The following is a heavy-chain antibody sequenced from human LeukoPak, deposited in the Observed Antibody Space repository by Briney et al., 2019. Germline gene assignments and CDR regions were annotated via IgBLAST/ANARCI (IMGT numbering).Heavy chain of an antibody. J-gene: IGHJ4*02. CDR3: ARSDYGDYVVY. Sequence: GGSLRLSCAASGCTFSSYWMSWVRQAPGKGLEWVANIKQDGSEKYYVDSVKGRFTISRDNAKNSLYLQMNSLRAEDTAVYYCARSDYGDYVVYWGQGTLVTVSS. D-gene: IGHD4-17*01. V-gene: IGHV3-7*01. CDR2: IKQDGSEK. CDR1: GCTFSSYW.